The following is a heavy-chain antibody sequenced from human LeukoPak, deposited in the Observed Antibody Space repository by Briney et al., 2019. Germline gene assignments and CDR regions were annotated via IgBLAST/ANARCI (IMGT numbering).Heavy chain of an antibody. CDR3: ATVSAREDFDY. Sequence: ASVKVSCKVSGYTLTELSMHWVRQAPGKGLEWMGGSDPEDGETIYAQKFQGRVTMTEDTSTDTAYMELSGLRSGDTAVYYCATVSAREDFDYWGQGTLVTVSS. CDR2: SDPEDGET. CDR1: GYTLTELS. D-gene: IGHD3-10*01. V-gene: IGHV1-24*01. J-gene: IGHJ4*02.